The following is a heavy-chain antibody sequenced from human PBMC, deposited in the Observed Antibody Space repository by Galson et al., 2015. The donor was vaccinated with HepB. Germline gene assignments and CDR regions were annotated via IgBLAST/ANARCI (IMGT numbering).Heavy chain of an antibody. V-gene: IGHV3-48*02. J-gene: IGHJ4*02. D-gene: IGHD3-22*01. CDR2: ISGGSGNI. CDR3: ARERGYYDSSGYYGSRYFDY. Sequence: SLRLSCAVSGFTFSTFSMNWVRQAPGKGLEWISYISGGSGNIKYADSVKGRFTISRDNAKNSLYLQMSGLRDEDTAVYYCARERGYYDSSGYYGSRYFDYWGQGTLVTVSS. CDR1: GFTFSTFS.